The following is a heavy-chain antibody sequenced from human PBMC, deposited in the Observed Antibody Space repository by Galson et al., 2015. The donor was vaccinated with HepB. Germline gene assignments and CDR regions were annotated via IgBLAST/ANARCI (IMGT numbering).Heavy chain of an antibody. CDR1: GFTFSSYA. CDR3: AKERVLLWFGEYMDV. D-gene: IGHD3-10*01. V-gene: IGHV3-30*04. CDR2: MSYDGSNK. Sequence: SLRLSCAASGFTFSSYAMHWVRQAPGKGLEWVAVMSYDGSNKYYADSVKGRFTISRDNAKNSLYLQMNSLRAEDTAVYYCAKERVLLWFGEYMDVWGQGTTVTVSS. J-gene: IGHJ6*02.